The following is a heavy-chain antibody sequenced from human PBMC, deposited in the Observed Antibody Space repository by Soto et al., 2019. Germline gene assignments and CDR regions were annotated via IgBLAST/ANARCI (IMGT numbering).Heavy chain of an antibody. CDR2: ISSRGETI. J-gene: IGHJ4*02. D-gene: IGHD6-19*01. CDR1: GFTFDDYH. Sequence: QVQLVESGGGLVKPGGSLRLSCAASGFTFDDYHMTWIRQAPGKGLEWISYISSRGETIYYADSVKGRFTISRDSAKNSLILQMNTLRVDDTAVYYCARDPDLSINSSVRYFDSWGKGTLVTVSS. CDR3: ARDPDLSINSSVRYFDS. V-gene: IGHV3-11*01.